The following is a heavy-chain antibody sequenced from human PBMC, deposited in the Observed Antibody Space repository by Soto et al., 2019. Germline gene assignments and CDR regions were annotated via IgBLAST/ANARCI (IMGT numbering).Heavy chain of an antibody. CDR2: IIPIFGTA. D-gene: IGHD3-22*01. V-gene: IGHV1-69*13. Sequence: PVKVSCKASGGTFSSYAISWVLQAPGRGLEWMGGIIPIFGTANYAQKFQGRVTITADESTSTAYMELSSLRSEDTAVYYCARAPDLRSSGTYGMDVWGQGTTVTVSS. J-gene: IGHJ6*02. CDR3: ARAPDLRSSGTYGMDV. CDR1: GGTFSSYA.